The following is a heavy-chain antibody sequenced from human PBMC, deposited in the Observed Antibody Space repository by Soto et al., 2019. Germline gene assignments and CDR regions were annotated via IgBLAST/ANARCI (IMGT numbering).Heavy chain of an antibody. Sequence: PSETLSLTCTVVGDSVNNNCWTWIRQPPNEGLEWIAYIHYSGDTKQNPSLKSRVTISIDTSKNQFSLTLTSVTAADTAMYYCARGRAVSGSYYFDYWGQGMLVTVSS. CDR3: ARGRAVSGSYYFDY. V-gene: IGHV4-59*02. J-gene: IGHJ4*02. CDR2: IHYSGDT. D-gene: IGHD6-19*01. CDR1: GDSVNNNC.